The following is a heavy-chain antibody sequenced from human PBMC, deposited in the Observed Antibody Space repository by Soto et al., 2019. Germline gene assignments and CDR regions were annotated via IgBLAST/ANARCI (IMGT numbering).Heavy chain of an antibody. CDR2: LSGHGGST. Sequence: GGSLRLSCTASGFTFSNYAMSWVRQAPGKGLEWVSSLSGHGGSTYYVESVRGRCTISRDNSKNTLYLQMSSLRGDDTAIYYCATSVSDGYLAHWGQGTLVTVSS. CDR3: ATSVSDGYLAH. V-gene: IGHV3-23*01. D-gene: IGHD5-12*01. CDR1: GFTFSNYA. J-gene: IGHJ4*02.